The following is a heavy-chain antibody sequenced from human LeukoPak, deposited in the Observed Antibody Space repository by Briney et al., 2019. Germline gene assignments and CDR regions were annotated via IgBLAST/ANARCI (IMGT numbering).Heavy chain of an antibody. Sequence: SETLSLTCTVSGGSISSGDYYWSWIRQPPGKGLEWIGYLYYSGSTNYNPSLKSRVTISVDTSKNQFSQKLSSVTAADTAVYFWASSGGGHYSYYMDVGGKGTTVTVPS. D-gene: IGHD3-10*01. CDR3: ASSGGGHYSYYMDV. CDR2: LYYSGST. V-gene: IGHV4-61*08. CDR1: GGSISSGDYY. J-gene: IGHJ6*03.